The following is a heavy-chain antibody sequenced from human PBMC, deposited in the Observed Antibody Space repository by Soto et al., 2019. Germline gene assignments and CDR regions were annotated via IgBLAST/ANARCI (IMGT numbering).Heavy chain of an antibody. J-gene: IGHJ6*01. V-gene: IGHV2-70*13. CDR3: PRSISRLRRVKSLFE. CDR2: IERDDDDK. CDR1: GFSFAGPGLC. D-gene: IGHD3-10*02. Sequence: FAGFSFAGPGLCVSWIRQSPGKALEWLALIERDDDDKYYSTSLKTRLTISKDTRKNQVVLTMANMAPADTSSYYCPRSISRLRRVKSLFEGGQ.